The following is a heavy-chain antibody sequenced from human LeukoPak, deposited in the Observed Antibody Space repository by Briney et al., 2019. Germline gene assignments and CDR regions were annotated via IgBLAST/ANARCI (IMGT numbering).Heavy chain of an antibody. CDR2: IYYSGST. CDR3: AREAGATTSPFDY. V-gene: IGHV4-31*03. D-gene: IGHD1-26*01. J-gene: IGHJ4*02. Sequence: SETLSLTCTVSGGSISSGGYHWSWIRQHPGKGLEWIGYIYYSGSTYYNPSLKSRVTISVDTSKNQFSLKLSSVTAADTAVYYCAREAGATTSPFDYWGQGTLVTVSS. CDR1: GGSISSGGYH.